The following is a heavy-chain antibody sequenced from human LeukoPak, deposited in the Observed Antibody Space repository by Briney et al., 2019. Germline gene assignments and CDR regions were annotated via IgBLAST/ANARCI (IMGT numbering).Heavy chain of an antibody. Sequence: SVKVSCKASGGTFSSYAISWVRQAPGQGLEWMGGIIPIFGTANYAQKFQGRVTITADESTSTAYMELSSLRSEDTAVYYCARSKGWYTPSLHYFDYWGQGTLVTVPS. D-gene: IGHD2-8*01. CDR1: GGTFSSYA. J-gene: IGHJ4*02. CDR2: IIPIFGTA. CDR3: ARSKGWYTPSLHYFDY. V-gene: IGHV1-69*13.